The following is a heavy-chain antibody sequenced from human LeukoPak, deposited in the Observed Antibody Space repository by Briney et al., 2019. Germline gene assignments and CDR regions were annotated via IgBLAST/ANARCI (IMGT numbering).Heavy chain of an antibody. Sequence: SVKVSRKASGGTFSSYAISWVRQAPGQGLEWMGRIIPIFGTANYAQKFQGRVTITTDESTSTAYMELSSLRSEDTAVYYCARDPAGDYGPSDYWGQGTLVTVSS. CDR1: GGTFSSYA. D-gene: IGHD4-17*01. CDR3: ARDPAGDYGPSDY. J-gene: IGHJ4*02. V-gene: IGHV1-69*05. CDR2: IIPIFGTA.